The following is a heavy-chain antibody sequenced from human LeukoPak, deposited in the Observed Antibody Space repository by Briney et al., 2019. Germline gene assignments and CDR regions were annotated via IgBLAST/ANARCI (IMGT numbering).Heavy chain of an antibody. Sequence: GGSLRLSCAASGFTFSSYAMHWVRQAPGKGLEWVAVISYDGNNKYYADSVKGRFTISRDNSKNTLYLQMNSLRAEDTAVYYCARDQILLWFGELKAWGQGTLVTVSS. D-gene: IGHD3-10*01. CDR1: GFTFSSYA. CDR3: ARDQILLWFGELKA. V-gene: IGHV3-30*04. J-gene: IGHJ5*02. CDR2: ISYDGNNK.